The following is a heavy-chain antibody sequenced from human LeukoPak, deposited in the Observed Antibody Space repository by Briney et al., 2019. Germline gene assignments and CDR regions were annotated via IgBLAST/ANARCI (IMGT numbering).Heavy chain of an antibody. D-gene: IGHD2-21*02. J-gene: IGHJ3*02. V-gene: IGHV3-48*01. CDR2: ISSSSSTI. CDR3: ARSTGGDWYAFDI. CDR1: GFTFSSYS. Sequence: PGGSLRLSCAASGFTFSSYSMNWVRQAPGKGLEWVSYISSSSSTIYYADSVKGRFTISRDNAKNSLYLQMNSLRAEDTAVYYCARSTGGDWYAFDIWGQGTMVTVSS.